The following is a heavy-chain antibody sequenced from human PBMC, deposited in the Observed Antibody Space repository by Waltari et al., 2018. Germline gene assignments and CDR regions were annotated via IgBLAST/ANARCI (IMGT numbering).Heavy chain of an antibody. D-gene: IGHD6-19*01. CDR1: GYTFTSYD. CDR3: ATDPIAVAGPADY. CDR2: VDPEDGET. V-gene: IGHV1-69-2*01. Sequence: VQLVQSGAEVKKPGASVKVSCKASGYTFTSYDINWVRQATGQGLEWMGLVDPEDGETIYAEKFQGRVTITADTSTDTAYMELSSLRSEDTAVYYCATDPIAVAGPADYWGQGTLVTVSS. J-gene: IGHJ4*02.